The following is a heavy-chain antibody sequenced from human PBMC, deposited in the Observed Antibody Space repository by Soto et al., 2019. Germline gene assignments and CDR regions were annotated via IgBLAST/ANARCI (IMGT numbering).Heavy chain of an antibody. V-gene: IGHV1-8*01. CDR1: GYTFTSYD. Sequence: QVQLVQSGAEVKKPGASVKVSCKASGYTFTSYDINWVRQATGQGLEWMGWMNPNSGNTGYAQKFQGRVTMTRNTSISTAYMALSSLRSEDTAVYYCVRERSSGWDVDYWGQGTLVTVSS. D-gene: IGHD6-19*01. CDR3: VRERSSGWDVDY. J-gene: IGHJ4*02. CDR2: MNPNSGNT.